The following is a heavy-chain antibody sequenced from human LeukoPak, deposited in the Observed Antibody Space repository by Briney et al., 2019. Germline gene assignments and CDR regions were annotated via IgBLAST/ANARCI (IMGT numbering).Heavy chain of an antibody. CDR2: IFYSGST. Sequence: SETLSLTCTVSGGSISSSNYYWGWIRQSPAKGLEWIGSIFYSGSTYYNPSLKSRVTISIDTSEHQFSLKLSSVTAADTAVYYCATTPALAVAGTLDPKEWGQGTLVTVSS. CDR3: ATTPALAVAGTLDPKE. V-gene: IGHV4-39*01. J-gene: IGHJ4*02. CDR1: GGSISSSNYY. D-gene: IGHD6-19*01.